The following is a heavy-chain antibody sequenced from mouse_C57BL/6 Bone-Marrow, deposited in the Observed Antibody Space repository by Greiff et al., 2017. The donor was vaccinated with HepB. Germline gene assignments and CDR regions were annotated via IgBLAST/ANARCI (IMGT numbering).Heavy chain of an antibody. D-gene: IGHD1-1*01. V-gene: IGHV1-55*01. CDR1: GYTFTSYW. Sequence: QLQQPGAELVKPGASVKMSCKASGYTFTSYWITWVKQRPGQGLEWIGDIYPGSGSTNYNEKFKSKATLTVDTSSSTAYMQLSSLTSEDSAVYYCARYYYGSSLWYFDVWGTGTTVTVSS. J-gene: IGHJ1*03. CDR2: IYPGSGST. CDR3: ARYYYGSSLWYFDV.